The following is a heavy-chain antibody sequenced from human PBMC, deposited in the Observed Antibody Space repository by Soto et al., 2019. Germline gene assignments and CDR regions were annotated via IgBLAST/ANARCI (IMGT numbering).Heavy chain of an antibody. CDR3: ARGGYSDDAFDI. CDR1: GGSISSGDYY. CDR2: IYYSGST. V-gene: IGHV4-30-4*01. Sequence: QVQLQESGPGLVKPSQTLSLTCTVSGGSISSGDYYWSWIRQPPGKGLEWIGYIYYSGSTYYNPSIQRRVTISVDTSKNQFSLKLSSVTAADTAVYYCARGGYSDDAFDIWGQGTMVTVSS. J-gene: IGHJ3*02. D-gene: IGHD3-22*01.